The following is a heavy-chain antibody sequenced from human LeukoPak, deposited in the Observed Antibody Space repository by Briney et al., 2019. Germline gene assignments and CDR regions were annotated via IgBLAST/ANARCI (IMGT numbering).Heavy chain of an antibody. V-gene: IGHV1-2*02. CDR2: INPNSGGT. CDR3: ARGRGTTYSDY. D-gene: IGHD1-1*01. J-gene: IGHJ4*02. Sequence: ASVKVSCKVSGYTLTELSMHWVRQAPGQGLEWMGWINPNSGGTNYAQKFQGRVTMTRDTSISTAYMELSRLRSDDTAVYYCARGRGTTYSDYWGQGTLVTVSS. CDR1: GYTLTELS.